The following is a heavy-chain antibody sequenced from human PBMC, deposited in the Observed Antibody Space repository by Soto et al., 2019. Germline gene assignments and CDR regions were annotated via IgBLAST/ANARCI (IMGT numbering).Heavy chain of an antibody. V-gene: IGHV1-69*01. CDR1: WVSFNNNG. J-gene: IGHJ6*02. Sequence: QVQLVQAGAGVEKPGFLVKGSCKASWVSFNNNGNGRGGTAPGNGLGGMGGVSPPFRTSNYARKFQGRISITADASTGTVNMELSSLTSEDTAQYYCARVLYYGSGSYSPYGMDVWGQGTTVTVSS. D-gene: IGHD3-10*01. CDR3: ARVLYYGSGSYSPYGMDV. CDR2: VSPPFRTS.